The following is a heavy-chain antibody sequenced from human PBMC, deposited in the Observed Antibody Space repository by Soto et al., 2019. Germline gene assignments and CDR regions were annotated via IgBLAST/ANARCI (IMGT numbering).Heavy chain of an antibody. CDR3: ARGPLDGSVIGDFPIAY. Sequence: QVQLVESGGGVVQPGSSLRLSCAGSGFTFINHPMHWVRQAPGKGLELVAVISYDGSKSHYADSVKGRFILSRDHSKNTLSLQIISLRAEDSAVYYCARGPLDGSVIGDFPIAYWGQRTLVTVS. CDR2: ISYDGSKS. J-gene: IGHJ4*02. V-gene: IGHV3-30-3*01. D-gene: IGHD3-10*01. CDR1: GFTFINHP.